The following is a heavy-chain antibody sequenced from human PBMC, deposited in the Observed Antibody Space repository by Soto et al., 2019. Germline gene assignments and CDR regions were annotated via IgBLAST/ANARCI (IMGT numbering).Heavy chain of an antibody. CDR2: IRDSDSGGST. V-gene: IGHV3-23*01. Sequence: TGGSLRLSCAASGFTFSNSAMTWVRQAPAKGLEWVSTIRDSDSGGSTFYADSVKGRFTISRDDSKNTLYLQMSSLRAEDTAMYYCAKVRVGIDVDFDYWGQGALVTVSS. CDR1: GFTFSNSA. CDR3: AKVRVGIDVDFDY. J-gene: IGHJ4*02. D-gene: IGHD2-21*01.